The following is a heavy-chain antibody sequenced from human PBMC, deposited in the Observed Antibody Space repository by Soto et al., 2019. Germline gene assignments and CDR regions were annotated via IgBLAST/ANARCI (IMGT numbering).Heavy chain of an antibody. Sequence: ASVKVSCKVSGYTLTELSMHWVRQAPGKGLEWMGGFDPEDGETIYAQKFQGRVTMTEDTSTDTAYMELSSLRSEDTAVYYCATGPWIQLWLSYWGQGTLVTVSS. J-gene: IGHJ4*02. D-gene: IGHD5-18*01. CDR1: GYTLTELS. CDR3: ATGPWIQLWLSY. CDR2: FDPEDGET. V-gene: IGHV1-24*01.